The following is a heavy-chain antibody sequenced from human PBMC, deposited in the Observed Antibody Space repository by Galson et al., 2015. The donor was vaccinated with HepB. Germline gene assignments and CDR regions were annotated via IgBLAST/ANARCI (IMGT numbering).Heavy chain of an antibody. CDR2: ISSSSSYI. D-gene: IGHD3-3*01. J-gene: IGHJ6*03. Sequence: SLRLSCAASGFTFSSYSMNWVRQAPGKGLEWVSSISSSSSYIYYADSVKGRFTISRDNAKNSLYLQMNSLRAEDTAVYYCARETPPPSITIFGVVTEDYYYYYMDVWGKGTTVTVSS. V-gene: IGHV3-21*01. CDR3: ARETPPPSITIFGVVTEDYYYYYMDV. CDR1: GFTFSSYS.